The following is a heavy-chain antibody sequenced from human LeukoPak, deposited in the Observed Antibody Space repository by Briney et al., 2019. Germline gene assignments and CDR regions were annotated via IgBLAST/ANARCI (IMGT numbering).Heavy chain of an antibody. V-gene: IGHV3-74*01. D-gene: IGHD1-1*01. J-gene: IGHJ5*02. CDR1: GFTFSSYW. Sequence: PGGSLRLSCAASGFTFSSYWMDWVRQAPGKGLEWVSRINFDGSSTTYADSVKGRFTISRHNAKNTLYLQMNILRVEDTAVYYCARPLSSNCRIDPWGQGTLVTVSS. CDR2: INFDGSST. CDR3: ARPLSSNCRIDP.